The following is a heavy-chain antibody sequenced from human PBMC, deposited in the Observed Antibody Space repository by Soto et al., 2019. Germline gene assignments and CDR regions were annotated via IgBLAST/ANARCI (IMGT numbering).Heavy chain of an antibody. CDR3: AKGITGPKGYDSSGYYSGLDY. V-gene: IGHV1-46*01. CDR1: GYTFTSYY. D-gene: IGHD3-22*01. J-gene: IGHJ4*02. Sequence: ASVKVSCKASGYTFTSYYMHWVRQAPGQGLEWMGIINPCGGSTSYAQKFQGRVTMTRDTSTSTVYMELSSLRSEDTAVYYCAKGITGPKGYDSSGYYSGLDYWGQGTLVTVSS. CDR2: INPCGGST.